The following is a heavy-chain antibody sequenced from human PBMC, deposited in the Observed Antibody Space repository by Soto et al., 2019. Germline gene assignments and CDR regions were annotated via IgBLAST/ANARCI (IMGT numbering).Heavy chain of an antibody. D-gene: IGHD7-27*01. V-gene: IGHV4-61*05. CDR3: ARTGVFDY. CDR2: IQSNGRT. Sequence: PSETLSLTCTISGGSMRSGRYDWSWIRQAPGKGLEWIGYIQSNGRTNYNSPLKSRATISEDNAKNSLFLQLNSLTAEDTATYYCARTGVFDYWGQGTLVTVSS. J-gene: IGHJ4*02. CDR1: GGSMRSGRYD.